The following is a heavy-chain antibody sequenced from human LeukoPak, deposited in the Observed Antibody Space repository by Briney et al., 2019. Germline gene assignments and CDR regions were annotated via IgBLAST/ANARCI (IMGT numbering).Heavy chain of an antibody. Sequence: PGGSLRLSCAASGFTFSDYYMSWIRQAPGKGLEWVSYISSSGSTIYYADSVKGRFTISRDNAKNSLYLQMNSLRAEDTAVYYCAKGGDVVIPAATLDYWGQGTRVTVSS. CDR1: GFTFSDYY. CDR3: AKGGDVVIPAATLDY. CDR2: ISSSGSTI. V-gene: IGHV3-11*01. D-gene: IGHD2-2*01. J-gene: IGHJ4*02.